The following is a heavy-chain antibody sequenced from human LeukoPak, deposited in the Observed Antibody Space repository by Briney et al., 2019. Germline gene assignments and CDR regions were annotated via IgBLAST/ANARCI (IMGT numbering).Heavy chain of an antibody. J-gene: IGHJ3*02. CDR3: ARIHDYYDSSGYLSRAFDI. V-gene: IGHV2-70*01. CDR2: IDWVDDK. D-gene: IGHD3-22*01. Sequence: SGPTLVNPTQTLTLTCTFSGFSLSTSGMCVSWIRQPPGKALEWLALIDWVDDKYYSTSLKTRLTISKDTSKNQVVLTMTNMDPVDTATYYCARIHDYYDSSGYLSRAFDIWGQGTMVTVSS. CDR1: GFSLSTSGMC.